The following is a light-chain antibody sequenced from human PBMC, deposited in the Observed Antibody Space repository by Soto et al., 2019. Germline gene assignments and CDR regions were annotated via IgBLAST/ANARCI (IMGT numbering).Light chain of an antibody. CDR3: AAWDDSLSVL. Sequence: QPVLTQPPSASGTPGQRVTISCSGTSSNTGSYYVYWYQHLPGTAPKLLIFRNDQQPSGVPDRFSGSKSGTSASLAISGLRSEDEADYYCAAWDDSLSVLFGGGTKLTVL. CDR1: SSNTGSYY. J-gene: IGLJ3*02. CDR2: RND. V-gene: IGLV1-47*01.